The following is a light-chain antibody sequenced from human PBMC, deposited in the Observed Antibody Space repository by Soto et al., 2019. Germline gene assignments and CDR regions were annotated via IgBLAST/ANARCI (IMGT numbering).Light chain of an antibody. Sequence: QSALTQPASVSGSPGQSITISCTGTSSDVGGYNFVSWYQQHPGNAPKLIIHEVLNRPSGVSSRFSGSKSGNTASLTISGLQAEDDAVYYCCSHSASIHWVFGGGNKLTVL. CDR1: SSDVGGYNF. J-gene: IGLJ3*02. CDR2: EVL. V-gene: IGLV2-14*03. CDR3: CSHSASIHWV.